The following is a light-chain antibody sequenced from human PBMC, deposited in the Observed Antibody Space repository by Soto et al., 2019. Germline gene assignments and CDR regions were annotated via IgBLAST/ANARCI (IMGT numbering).Light chain of an antibody. CDR3: QQYGGSPAT. J-gene: IGKJ4*01. CDR2: GAS. Sequence: DIVLTQSPGTLSVSPGERATLSCRASQSVSSNYLAWYQQKPGQAPRLLIYGASSRATGVPDRFSASGSATDIPLTISRLEPEDVAVYYCQQYGGSPATFGGGTKVEI. V-gene: IGKV3-20*01. CDR1: QSVSSNY.